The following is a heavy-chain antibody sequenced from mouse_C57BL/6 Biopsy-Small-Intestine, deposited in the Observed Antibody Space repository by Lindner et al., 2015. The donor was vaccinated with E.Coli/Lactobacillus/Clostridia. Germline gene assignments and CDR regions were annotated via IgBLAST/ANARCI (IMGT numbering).Heavy chain of an antibody. Sequence: VQLQESGPELIKPGASVKMSCKASGYTFTSYVLHWVKQKPGQGLEWIGFINPYTDVTKYNEKFKVKATLTSDKSSSTAYMELSSLTSEDSAVYYCARRNWDAAWFAYWGQGTLVTVSA. CDR3: ARRNWDAAWFAY. D-gene: IGHD4-1*01. V-gene: IGHV1-14*01. CDR1: GYTFTSYV. CDR2: INPYTDVT. J-gene: IGHJ3*01.